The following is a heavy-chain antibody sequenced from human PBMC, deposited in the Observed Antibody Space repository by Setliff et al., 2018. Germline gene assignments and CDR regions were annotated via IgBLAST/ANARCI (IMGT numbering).Heavy chain of an antibody. CDR2: IHTGGGGA. V-gene: IGHV1-46*01. CDR1: GYSFTGYY. D-gene: IGHD6-13*01. Sequence: ASVKVSCKTSGYSFTGYYMHWERQAPGQGLEWMGIIHTGGGGASYAQKFQGRVTMTSDTSTRTVYMEVNSVRSDDTAIYYCARGGMAAAGRKGVFEYWGQGTQVTSPQ. J-gene: IGHJ4*02. CDR3: ARGGMAAAGRKGVFEY.